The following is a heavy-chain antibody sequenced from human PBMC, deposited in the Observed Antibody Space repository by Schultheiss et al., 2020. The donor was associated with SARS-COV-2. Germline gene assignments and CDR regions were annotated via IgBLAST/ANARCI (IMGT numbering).Heavy chain of an antibody. D-gene: IGHD2-21*01. CDR1: GGSIRSTYW. J-gene: IGHJ3*02. V-gene: IGHV4-4*02. CDR2: IYHSGST. CDR3: ARQDRYEEAFDI. Sequence: SETLSLTCAVSGGSIRSTYWWTWVRQPPGKGLEWIGEIYHSGSTNYNPSLKSRVTISADKARNQFSLKLTSVTAADTAVYYCARQDRYEEAFDIWGQGTTVTVSS.